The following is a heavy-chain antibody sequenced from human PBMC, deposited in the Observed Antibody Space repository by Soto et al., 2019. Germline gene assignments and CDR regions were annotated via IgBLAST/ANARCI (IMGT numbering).Heavy chain of an antibody. CDR3: ARSQGGSSSLDIYYYYYYGMDV. J-gene: IGHJ6*02. CDR1: GGTFSSYA. D-gene: IGHD2-15*01. V-gene: IGHV1-69*13. CDR2: IIPIFGTA. Sequence: SVKVSCKAPGGTFSSYAISWVRQAPGQGLEWMGGIIPIFGTANYAQKIQGRVTITADESTSTGYMELSSLRSEDTAVYYCARSQGGSSSLDIYYYYYYGMDVWGQGTTVTVSS.